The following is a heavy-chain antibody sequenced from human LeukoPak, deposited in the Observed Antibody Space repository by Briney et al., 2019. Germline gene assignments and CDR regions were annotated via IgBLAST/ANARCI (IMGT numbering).Heavy chain of an antibody. J-gene: IGHJ3*02. CDR3: AKDRRRHYYGSGSRFDI. D-gene: IGHD3-10*01. CDR1: GFTFSSYA. V-gene: IGHV3-23*01. CDR2: ISGSGGST. Sequence: GGSLRLSCAASGFTFSSYAMSWVRQAPGKGLEWVSAISGSGGSTYYADSVKGRFTISRDNSKNTLYLQMNSLRAEDTAVYYCAKDRRRHYYGSGSRFDIWGQGTMVTVSS.